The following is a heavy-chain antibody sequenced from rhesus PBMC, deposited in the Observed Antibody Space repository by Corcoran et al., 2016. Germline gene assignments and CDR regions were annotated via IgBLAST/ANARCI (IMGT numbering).Heavy chain of an antibody. CDR3: ARTGVGQLVAL. Sequence: QVTLQQWGEGLVKPQETLCLTCDVYGGSIRGYFYWRWIRQAPGKGLVGSGKIEATSTSTNNNPPVQSGVSIYNDTSKNKFSQKRSSVTAADTAVYYGARTGVGQLVALWGQGALVTVSS. V-gene: IGHV4-73*01. J-gene: IGHJ1*01. CDR2: IEATSTST. CDR1: GGSIRGYFY. D-gene: IGHD6-13*01.